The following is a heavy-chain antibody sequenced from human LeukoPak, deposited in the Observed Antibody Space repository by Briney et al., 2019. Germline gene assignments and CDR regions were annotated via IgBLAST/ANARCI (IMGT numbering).Heavy chain of an antibody. V-gene: IGHV1-18*01. CDR2: ISAYNGNT. Sequence: ASVKVSCKASGYTFTSYGISWVRQAPGHGLEWLGWISAYNGNTNYAQKLQGRVTMTTDTSTSTAYMELRSLRSDDTAVYYCARDSVFWSGYYTYDYWGQGTLVTVSS. J-gene: IGHJ4*02. CDR1: GYTFTSYG. D-gene: IGHD3-3*01. CDR3: ARDSVFWSGYYTYDY.